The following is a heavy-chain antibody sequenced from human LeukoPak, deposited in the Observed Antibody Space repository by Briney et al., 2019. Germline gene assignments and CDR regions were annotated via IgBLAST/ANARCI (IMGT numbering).Heavy chain of an antibody. V-gene: IGHV1-2*04. D-gene: IGHD3-22*01. CDR3: ARGPQEYYYDSSGYRDAFDI. J-gene: IGHJ3*02. CDR1: GYTFTGYY. CDR2: INPNSGGT. Sequence: ASVKVSCKASGYTFTGYYMHWVRQAPGQGLEWMGWINPNSGGTNYAQKFQGWVTMTRDTSISTAYMELSRLRSDDTAVYYCARGPQEYYYDSSGYRDAFDIWGQGTMVTVSS.